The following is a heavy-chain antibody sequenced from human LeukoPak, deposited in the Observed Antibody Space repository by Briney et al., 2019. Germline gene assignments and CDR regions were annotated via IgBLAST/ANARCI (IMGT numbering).Heavy chain of an antibody. CDR3: TRGRPDLWPRLEY. V-gene: IGHV4-61*02. CDR1: GGSISSGNYY. Sequence: SETLSLTCTVSGGSISSGNYYWSWIRQPAGKGLEWIGRIYTSGSTKYNPSLKSRVTISIDTSKNQFSLKLNSVTGADTAVYYCTRGRPDLWPRLEYWGQGALVTVSS. J-gene: IGHJ4*02. CDR2: IYTSGST. D-gene: IGHD3-10*01.